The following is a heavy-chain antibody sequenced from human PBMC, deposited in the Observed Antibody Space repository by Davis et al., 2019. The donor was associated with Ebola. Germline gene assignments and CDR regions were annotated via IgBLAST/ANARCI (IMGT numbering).Heavy chain of an antibody. J-gene: IGHJ6*02. CDR3: ARDPPNYDILTGYNYYGMDV. Sequence: GESLKISCAASGFTFSSYSMNWVRQAPGKGLEWVSVIYSGGSTYYADSVKGRFTISRDNSKNTLYLQMNSLRAEDTAVYYCARDPPNYDILTGYNYYGMDVWGQGTTVTVSS. CDR2: IYSGGST. CDR1: GFTFSSYS. V-gene: IGHV3-53*01. D-gene: IGHD3-9*01.